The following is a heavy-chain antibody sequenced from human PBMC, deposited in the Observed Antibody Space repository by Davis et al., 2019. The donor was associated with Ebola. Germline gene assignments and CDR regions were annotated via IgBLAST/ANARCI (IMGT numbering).Heavy chain of an antibody. CDR2: IYHSGST. Sequence: PSETLSLTCAVSGGSISSSNWWSWVRQPPGKGLEWIGEIYHSGSTNYNPSLKSRVTISVDKSKNQFSLKLSSVTAADTAVYYCARGRFGYSGYDQMWYFDYWGQGTLVTVSS. D-gene: IGHD5-12*01. V-gene: IGHV4-4*02. J-gene: IGHJ4*02. CDR3: ARGRFGYSGYDQMWYFDY. CDR1: GGSISSSNW.